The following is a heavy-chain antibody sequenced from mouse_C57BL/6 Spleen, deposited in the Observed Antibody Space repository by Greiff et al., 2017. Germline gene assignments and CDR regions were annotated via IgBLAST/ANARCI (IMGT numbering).Heavy chain of an antibody. J-gene: IGHJ3*01. Sequence: EVKLVESGPGMVKPSQSLSLTCTVTGYSITSGYDWHWIRHFPGNKLEWMGYISYSGSTNYNPSLKSRISITHDTSKNHFFLKLNSVTTEDTATSYCASGSSYSAWFAYWGQGTLVTVSA. CDR1: GYSITSGYD. D-gene: IGHD1-1*01. V-gene: IGHV3-1*01. CDR2: ISYSGST. CDR3: ASGSSYSAWFAY.